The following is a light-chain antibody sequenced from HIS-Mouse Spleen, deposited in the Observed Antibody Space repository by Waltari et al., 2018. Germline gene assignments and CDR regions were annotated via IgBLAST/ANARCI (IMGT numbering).Light chain of an antibody. J-gene: IGLJ2*01. V-gene: IGLV3-1*01. CDR2: QDS. CDR3: QAWDSSTAV. Sequence: SYEPTQPPSVSVSPGQTASITCPGDKLGDKYACWYQQKPGQSPVLVIYQDSKRPSRIPERFSGSNSGNTATLTISGTQAMDEADYYCQAWDSSTAVFGGGTKLTVL. CDR1: KLGDKY.